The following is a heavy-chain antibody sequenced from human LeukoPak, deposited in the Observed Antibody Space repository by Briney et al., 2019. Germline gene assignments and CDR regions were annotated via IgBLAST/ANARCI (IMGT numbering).Heavy chain of an antibody. V-gene: IGHV4-34*01. D-gene: IGHD5-24*01. J-gene: IGHJ3*02. CDR3: AREPLPLRDDYRNDAFDI. Sequence: SVTLSLTCAGYGGSFGNYYWRWIRQPPGKGLKWIGEINHSGSTNYNPSLKSRVTISVETSKNPFSLKLSSVTAADTAVYYCAREPLPLRDDYRNDAFDIWGQGTMVTVSS. CDR2: INHSGST. CDR1: GGSFGNYY.